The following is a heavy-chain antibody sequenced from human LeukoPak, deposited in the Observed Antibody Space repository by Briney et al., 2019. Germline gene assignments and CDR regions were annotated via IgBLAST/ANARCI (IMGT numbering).Heavy chain of an antibody. CDR1: GGSFSGYY. J-gene: IGHJ4*02. CDR2: INHSGST. Sequence: SETLSLTCAVYGGSFSGYYWSWIRQPPGKGLEWIGEINHSGSTNYNPSLKSRVTISVDTSKNQFSLKLSSVTAADTAVYYCARLMGGDYYDSSGYSDYWGQGTLVTVSS. V-gene: IGHV4-34*01. D-gene: IGHD3-22*01. CDR3: ARLMGGDYYDSSGYSDY.